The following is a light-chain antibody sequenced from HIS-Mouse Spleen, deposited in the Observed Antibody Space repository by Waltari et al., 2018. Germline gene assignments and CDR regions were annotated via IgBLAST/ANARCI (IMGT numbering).Light chain of an antibody. J-gene: IGLJ1*01. Sequence: SYELTQPPSVSVSPGQTASITCSGDKLGDKYACWYQQKPGHSPVLVIYQDSNRPSGVPERFSGSKSGNTATLTISGTQAMDEADYYCQEWDSSTYVFGTGTKVTVL. CDR1: KLGDKY. CDR2: QDS. V-gene: IGLV3-1*01. CDR3: QEWDSSTYV.